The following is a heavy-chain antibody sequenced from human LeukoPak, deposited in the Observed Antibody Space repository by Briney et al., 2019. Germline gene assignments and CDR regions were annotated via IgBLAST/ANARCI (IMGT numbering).Heavy chain of an antibody. J-gene: IGHJ4*02. V-gene: IGHV3-30-3*02. D-gene: IGHD6-13*01. Sequence: GGSLRLSCAASGFTFSGYALHWVRQAPGKGLEWVAVISYDGRDKHFADSVKGRFTISRDNSKNTLFLQMNSLRAEDTAVYYCAKSGSGWYYFDYWGQGTLVTVSS. CDR1: GFTFSGYA. CDR2: ISYDGRDK. CDR3: AKSGSGWYYFDY.